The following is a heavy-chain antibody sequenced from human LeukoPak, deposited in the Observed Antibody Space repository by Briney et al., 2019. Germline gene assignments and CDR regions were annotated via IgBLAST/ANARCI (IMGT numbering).Heavy chain of an antibody. CDR2: IDPNSGGT. CDR1: GGTFSSYA. Sequence: ASVKVSCKASGGTFSSYAISWVRQAPGQGLEWMGWIDPNSGGTNYAQKFQGRVTMTRDTSISTVYMELSRLRSDDRAVYYCARDRIRSGDLDYWGQGTLVTVSS. D-gene: IGHD3-10*01. CDR3: ARDRIRSGDLDY. V-gene: IGHV1-2*02. J-gene: IGHJ4*02.